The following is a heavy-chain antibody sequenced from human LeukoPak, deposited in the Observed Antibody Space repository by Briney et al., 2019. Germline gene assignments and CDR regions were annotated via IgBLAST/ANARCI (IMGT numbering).Heavy chain of an antibody. J-gene: IGHJ4*02. CDR2: ADYSGGT. Sequence: PSETLSLTCTVPGGPISSSSYYWGWIRQPPGKGLEWIATADYSGGTYYNPSLESRVAISADMSKNQISLQLTSVTGADTAVYYCAGERGEEYSSGWYKTNILYNWGQGIRVTVSS. V-gene: IGHV4-39*07. CDR3: AGERGEEYSSGWYKTNILYN. D-gene: IGHD6-19*01. CDR1: GGPISSSSYY.